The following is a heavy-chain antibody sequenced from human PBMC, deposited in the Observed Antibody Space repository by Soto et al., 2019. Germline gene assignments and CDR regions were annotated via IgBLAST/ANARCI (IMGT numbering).Heavy chain of an antibody. CDR3: AILAAAGTLDYYYYYGMDV. V-gene: IGHV3-23*01. CDR1: GFTFSSYA. CDR2: ISGSGGST. J-gene: IGHJ6*02. D-gene: IGHD6-13*01. Sequence: GGSLRLSCAASGFTFSSYAISWVRQAPGKGLEWVSAISGSGGSTYYADSVKGRFTISRDNSKNTLYLQMNSLRAEDTAVYYCAILAAAGTLDYYYYYGMDVWGQGTTVTVSS.